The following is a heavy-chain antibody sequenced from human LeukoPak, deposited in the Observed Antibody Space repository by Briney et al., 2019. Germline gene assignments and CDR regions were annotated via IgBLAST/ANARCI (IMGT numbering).Heavy chain of an antibody. Sequence: GGSLRLSCAASGFTFSNYAMHWVRQAPGKGLEWVAVISNEGNNRYYAESVKGRFTISRDNSKNTLYLQMNSLRFEDTAVFYCAKNRGIAAAVYWGQGTLVTVSS. J-gene: IGHJ4*02. CDR3: AKNRGIAAAVY. CDR2: ISNEGNNR. D-gene: IGHD6-13*01. CDR1: GFTFSNYA. V-gene: IGHV3-30*04.